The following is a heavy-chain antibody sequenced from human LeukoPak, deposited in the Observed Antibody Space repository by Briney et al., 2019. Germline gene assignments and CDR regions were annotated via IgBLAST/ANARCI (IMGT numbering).Heavy chain of an antibody. CDR3: ARVGYSGYGYYFDN. CDR1: GGSISSYY. Sequence: SETLSLTCTVSGGSISSYYWSWIRQPPGKGLEWIGYIYYSGSTNYNPSLKSRVTLSVDTSESQFSLKLSSVTAADTAVYYCARVGYSGYGYYFDNWGKGTLVTVSS. J-gene: IGHJ4*02. V-gene: IGHV4-59*01. CDR2: IYYSGST. D-gene: IGHD5-12*01.